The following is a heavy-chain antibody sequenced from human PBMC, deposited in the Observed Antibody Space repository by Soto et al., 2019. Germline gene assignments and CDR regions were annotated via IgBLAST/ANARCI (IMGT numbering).Heavy chain of an antibody. J-gene: IGHJ4*02. D-gene: IGHD3-16*02. Sequence: EVQLVESGGGLVKPGGSLRVSCAASGFSISDSWMSWVRQAPGKGLEWVARIKSKTDGGTTDYAAPVTGRFTISRDDSKNTLSLQMNSPKTEATALYYCTTYDYIRGNYRVWWAYWGLGTMVTVSS. CDR1: GFSISDSW. V-gene: IGHV3-15*01. CDR3: TTYDYIRGNYRVWWAY. CDR2: IKSKTDGGTT.